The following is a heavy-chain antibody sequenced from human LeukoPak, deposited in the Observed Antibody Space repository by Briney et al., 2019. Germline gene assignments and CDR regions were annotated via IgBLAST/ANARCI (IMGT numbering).Heavy chain of an antibody. V-gene: IGHV3-30*02. J-gene: IGHJ4*02. Sequence: GGSLRLSCAASGFTFSTYGMHWVRQAPGKGLEWVAFIRYDGSDKYYADSVKGRFTISRDNSKSTLYVQMNSLRAEDTAVYYCARSYDTSGHYYPYYFDYWGQGTLVTVSS. CDR2: IRYDGSDK. CDR3: ARSYDTSGHYYPYYFDY. CDR1: GFTFSTYG. D-gene: IGHD3-22*01.